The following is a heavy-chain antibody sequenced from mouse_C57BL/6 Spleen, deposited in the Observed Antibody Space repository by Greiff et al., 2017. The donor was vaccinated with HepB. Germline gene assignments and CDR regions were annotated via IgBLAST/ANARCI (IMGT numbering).Heavy chain of an antibody. CDR3: ARPGRYSHSMDY. J-gene: IGHJ4*01. CDR2: IYPGDGDT. CDR1: GYAFSSSW. V-gene: IGHV1-82*01. D-gene: IGHD2-12*01. Sequence: QVQLQQSGPELVKPGASVKISCKASGYAFSSSWMNWVKQRPGKGLEWIGRIYPGDGDTNYNGKFKGKATLTADKSSSTAYMQLSSLTSEDSAVYFCARPGRYSHSMDYWAQGTSATVSS.